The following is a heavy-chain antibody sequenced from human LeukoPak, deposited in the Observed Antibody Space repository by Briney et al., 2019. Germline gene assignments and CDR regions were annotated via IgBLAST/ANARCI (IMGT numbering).Heavy chain of an antibody. Sequence: GSLRLSCAASGFTFSSYWMSWVRQAPGKGLEWIGSIYYSGSTYYNPSLKSRVTISVDTSKNQFSLKLSSVTAADTAVYYCARQWHPRWFDPWGQGTLVTVSS. CDR1: GFTFSSYW. CDR2: IYYSGST. D-gene: IGHD5-12*01. CDR3: ARQWHPRWFDP. J-gene: IGHJ5*02. V-gene: IGHV4-39*01.